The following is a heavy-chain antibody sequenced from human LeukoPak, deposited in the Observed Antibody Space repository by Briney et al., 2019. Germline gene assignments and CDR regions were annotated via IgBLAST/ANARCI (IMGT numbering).Heavy chain of an antibody. J-gene: IGHJ5*02. V-gene: IGHV3-30*03. CDR3: ARECSGSGSYSEYWFDP. Sequence: GGSLRLSCAASGFTFSSYWMTWVRQAPGKGLEWVAVISYDGSNKYYADSVKGRFTISRDNSKNTLYLQMNSLRAEDTAVYYCARECSGSGSYSEYWFDPWGQGTLVTVSS. CDR1: GFTFSSYW. CDR2: ISYDGSNK. D-gene: IGHD3-10*01.